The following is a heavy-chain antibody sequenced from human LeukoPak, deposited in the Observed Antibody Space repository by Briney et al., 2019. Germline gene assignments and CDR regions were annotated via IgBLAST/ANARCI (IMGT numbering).Heavy chain of an antibody. J-gene: IGHJ1*01. CDR3: ARVQDYYDSSGYYDYFQH. CDR2: ISGSGGST. D-gene: IGHD3-22*01. V-gene: IGHV3-23*01. Sequence: GGSLRLSCAASGFTFSSYAMSWVRQAPGKGLEWVSAISGSGGSTYYADSVKGRFTISRDNSKNTLYLQMNSLRAEDTAVYYCARVQDYYDSSGYYDYFQHWGQGTLVTVSS. CDR1: GFTFSSYA.